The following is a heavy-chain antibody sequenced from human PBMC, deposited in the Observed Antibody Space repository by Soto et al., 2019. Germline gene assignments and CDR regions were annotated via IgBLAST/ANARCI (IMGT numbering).Heavy chain of an antibody. J-gene: IGHJ4*02. V-gene: IGHV1-3*01. Sequence: GASVKVSCKASGYTFTSYVMHWVGQAPGQRLEWMGWINAGNGNTKYSQKFQGRVTITRDTSASTAYMELSSLRSEDTAVYYCARNLMDYDILTGYYMAYYFGYWGQGTLVTVSS. CDR3: ARNLMDYDILTGYYMAYYFGY. D-gene: IGHD3-9*01. CDR1: GYTFTSYV. CDR2: INAGNGNT.